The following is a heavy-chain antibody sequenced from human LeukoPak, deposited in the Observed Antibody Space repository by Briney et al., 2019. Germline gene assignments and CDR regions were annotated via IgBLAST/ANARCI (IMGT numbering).Heavy chain of an antibody. V-gene: IGHV4-31*03. CDR3: ARGPGVLTGYHHLDY. CDR2: IYYSGST. D-gene: IGHD3-9*01. J-gene: IGHJ4*02. CDR1: GGSISSGGYY. Sequence: SETLSLTCTVSGGSISSGGYYWSWIRQHPGKGLEWIGYIYYSGSTYYNPSLKSRVTISVDTSKNQFSLKLSSVTAADTAVYYCARGPGVLTGYHHLDYWGQGTLVTVSS.